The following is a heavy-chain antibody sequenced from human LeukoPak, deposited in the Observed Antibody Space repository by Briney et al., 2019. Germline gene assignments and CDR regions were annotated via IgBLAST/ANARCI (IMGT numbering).Heavy chain of an antibody. J-gene: IGHJ4*02. CDR2: INPNSGGT. Sequence: ASVKVSCKASGYTFTDYYMHWVRHAPAQGLEWMGWINPNSGGTNYAQKFQGRVTMTRDTSISTAYMELSRLRSDDTAMYYCARTYGDLYYFDYWGQGTLVTVSP. V-gene: IGHV1-2*02. D-gene: IGHD4-17*01. CDR1: GYTFTDYY. CDR3: ARTYGDLYYFDY.